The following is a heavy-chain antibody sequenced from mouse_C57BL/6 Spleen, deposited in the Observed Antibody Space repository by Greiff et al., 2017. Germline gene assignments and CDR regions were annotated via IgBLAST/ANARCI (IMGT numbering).Heavy chain of an antibody. CDR3: ASWGIYYDYDG. CDR1: GYTFTSYW. CDR2: IYPGSGST. Sequence: QVQLQQPGAELVKPGASVKMSCKASGYTFTSYWITWVKQRPGQGLEWIGDIYPGSGSTNYNEKFKSKATLTVDTSSSTAYMQLSSLTSEASAVYYCASWGIYYDYDGGGQGTTLTVSS. D-gene: IGHD2-4*01. V-gene: IGHV1-55*01. J-gene: IGHJ2*01.